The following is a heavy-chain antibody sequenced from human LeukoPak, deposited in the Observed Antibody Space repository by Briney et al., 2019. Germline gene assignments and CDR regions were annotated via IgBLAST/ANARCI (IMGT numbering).Heavy chain of an antibody. CDR3: ASATWGTVTADY. CDR2: INSDGSST. Sequence: SLRLSCAASGFTFSSYWMHWVRQAPGKGLVWVSRINSDGSSTSYADSVKGRFTISRDNAKNTLYLQMNSLRAEDTAVYYCASATWGTVTADYWGQGTLVTVSS. D-gene: IGHD4-17*01. CDR1: GFTFSSYW. J-gene: IGHJ4*02. V-gene: IGHV3-74*01.